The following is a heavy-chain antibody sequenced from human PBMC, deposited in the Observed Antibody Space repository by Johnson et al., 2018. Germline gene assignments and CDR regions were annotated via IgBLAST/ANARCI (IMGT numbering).Heavy chain of an antibody. CDR3: AFSVEYCYYHGMDV. J-gene: IGHJ6*02. V-gene: IGHV3-23*04. CDR2: FSAGGETT. CDR1: GFRFSMYS. Sequence: VQLVESGGGLVQPGGSLRLSCVGSGFRFSMYSMNWVRQAPGKGLEWVSIFSAGGETTFYAGSVKGRFTISRDNSQNTLYLQMNSRRADDTAVYNSAFSVEYCYYHGMDVLGQGTTVTVSS.